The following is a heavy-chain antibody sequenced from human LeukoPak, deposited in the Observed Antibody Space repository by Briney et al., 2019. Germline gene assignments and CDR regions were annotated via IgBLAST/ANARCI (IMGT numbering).Heavy chain of an antibody. CDR3: AKDQKRGYSYGYVFYYYYMDV. V-gene: IGHV3-48*01. D-gene: IGHD5-18*01. CDR1: GFTLSTYS. Sequence: GGTLRLSCTASGFTLSTYSMNWVRQAPGKGLEWVSYIGYSSSPIHYADSVKGRFTISRDNSKNTLYLQMNSLRAEDTAVYYCAKDQKRGYSYGYVFYYYYMDVWGKGTTVTISS. CDR2: IGYSSSPI. J-gene: IGHJ6*03.